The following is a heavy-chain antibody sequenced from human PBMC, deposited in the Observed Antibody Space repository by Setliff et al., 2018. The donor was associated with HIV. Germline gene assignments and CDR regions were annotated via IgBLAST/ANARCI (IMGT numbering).Heavy chain of an antibody. V-gene: IGHV4-59*08. D-gene: IGHD2-15*01. CDR2: IYQTGTT. Sequence: PSETLSLTCTVSGGSISSYYWDWIRQAPGKGLEWIGYIYQTGTTYYNPSLKSRATISVDTSQNQFSLRLSSVTAADTAVYYCARGSGRFCSGGRCSAFDYWGQGTLVTVSS. J-gene: IGHJ4*02. CDR3: ARGSGRFCSGGRCSAFDY. CDR1: GGSISSYY.